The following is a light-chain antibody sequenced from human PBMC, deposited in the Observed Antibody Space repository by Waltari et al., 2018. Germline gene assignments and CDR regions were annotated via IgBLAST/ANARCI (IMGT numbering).Light chain of an antibody. Sequence: QSGLTQPASVSGSPGQSIPISCTCTSSDLGCSNFVSWYQQHPGKAPKLIIYEVYNRPSGVSYRFSGSKSGNTASLTISGLQAEDEADYYCSSYTSSSTGIFGGGTKLTVL. CDR2: EVY. V-gene: IGLV2-14*01. CDR1: SSDLGCSNF. CDR3: SSYTSSSTGI. J-gene: IGLJ2*01.